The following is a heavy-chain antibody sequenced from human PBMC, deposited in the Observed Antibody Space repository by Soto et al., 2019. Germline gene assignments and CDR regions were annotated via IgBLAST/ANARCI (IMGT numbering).Heavy chain of an antibody. J-gene: IGHJ4*02. CDR2: TYYSGTS. D-gene: IGHD5-18*01. CDR3: ARGRYSKGGDFDY. Sequence: QVQLQESGPGLVKPSQTLSLTCTVSGGSISSGGYYWTWIRQHPGKDLEWIGGTYYSGTSYYNPSLKSRLTISADTSKNQFSLKVTSLTAADTAVYFCARGRYSKGGDFDYWGQGTLVTVSS. V-gene: IGHV4-31*03. CDR1: GGSISSGGYY.